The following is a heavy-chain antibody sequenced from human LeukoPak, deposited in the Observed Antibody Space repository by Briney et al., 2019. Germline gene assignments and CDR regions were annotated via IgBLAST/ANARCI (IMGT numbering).Heavy chain of an antibody. J-gene: IGHJ4*02. CDR2: ISGSGGST. D-gene: IGHD6-13*01. V-gene: IGHV3-23*01. CDR3: ARWGAAAGLDY. CDR1: GFTFSSYA. Sequence: PGGSLRLSCAASGFTFSSYAMSWSRQAPGKGLEWVSSISGSGGSTYYADSVKGRFTISRDNAKNSLYLQMNSLRAEDTALYYCARWGAAAGLDYWGQGTLVTVSS.